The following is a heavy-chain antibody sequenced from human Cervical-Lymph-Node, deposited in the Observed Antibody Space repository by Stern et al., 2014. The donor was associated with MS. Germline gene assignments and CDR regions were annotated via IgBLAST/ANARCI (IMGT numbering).Heavy chain of an antibody. CDR1: GFTFGDYA. D-gene: IGHD6-19*01. CDR3: TRVGSSGWSGFYYYYYGMDV. J-gene: IGHJ6*02. V-gene: IGHV3-49*05. CDR2: IRNKAYGGTT. Sequence: VQLVESGGGLVKPGRSLRLSCTASGFTFGDYAMSWFRQAPGKGLEWVGFIRNKAYGGTTEYAASVKGRYTISRDDSKSIAYLQMNSLKTEDTAVYYCTRVGSSGWSGFYYYYYGMDVWGQGTTVTVSS.